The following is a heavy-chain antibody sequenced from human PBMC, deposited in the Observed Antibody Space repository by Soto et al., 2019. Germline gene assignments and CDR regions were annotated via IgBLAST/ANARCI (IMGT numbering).Heavy chain of an antibody. CDR3: AKDRSPFGLAYYYDSSGYDGHGAFDI. J-gene: IGHJ3*02. D-gene: IGHD3-22*01. Sequence: GGSLRLSCAASGFTFSSYAMSWVRQAPGKGLEWVSAISGSGGSTYYADSVKGRFTISRDNSKNTLYLQMNSLRAEDTAVYYCAKDRSPFGLAYYYDSSGYDGHGAFDIWGQGTMVTVSS. CDR1: GFTFSSYA. CDR2: ISGSGGST. V-gene: IGHV3-23*01.